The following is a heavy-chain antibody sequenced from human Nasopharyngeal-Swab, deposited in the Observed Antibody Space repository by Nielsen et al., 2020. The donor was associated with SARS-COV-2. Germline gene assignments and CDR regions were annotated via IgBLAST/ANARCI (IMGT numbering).Heavy chain of an antibody. CDR3: ARDPYSSSLPALYYYYYGMDV. CDR2: ISAYNGTT. V-gene: IGHV1-18*01. J-gene: IGHJ6*02. CDR1: GYTFTSYG. D-gene: IGHD6-13*01. Sequence: ASVKVSCKASGYTFTSYGISWVRQAPGQGLEWMGWISAYNGTTNYEQEIQGRVTMTTDTSTSTAYMELRSLRSDDTAVYYCARDPYSSSLPALYYYYYGMDVWGQGTTVTVSS.